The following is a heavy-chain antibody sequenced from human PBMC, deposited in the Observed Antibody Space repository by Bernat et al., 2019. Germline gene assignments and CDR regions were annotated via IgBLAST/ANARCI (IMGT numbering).Heavy chain of an antibody. D-gene: IGHD4-17*01. Sequence: EVQLLESGGGLVQPGGSLRLSCAASGFTFSSYAMNWVRQAPGKGLEWVSAISGSGGSTYYADSVKGRFTISRDNSKNTLYLQMNSLRAEDTAVYYCAKGLWGGDGAPDAFDIWGQGTMVTVSS. V-gene: IGHV3-23*01. CDR2: ISGSGGST. CDR3: AKGLWGGDGAPDAFDI. CDR1: GFTFSSYA. J-gene: IGHJ3*02.